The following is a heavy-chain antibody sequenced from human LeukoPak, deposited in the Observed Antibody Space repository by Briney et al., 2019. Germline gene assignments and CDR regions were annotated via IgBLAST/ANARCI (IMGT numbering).Heavy chain of an antibody. V-gene: IGHV3-53*01. CDR3: ARVRYDILTGLLDY. J-gene: IGHJ4*02. Sequence: PGGSLRLSCAASGFTVSSNYMSWVRQAPGKGLEWVSVIYSGGSTYYADSVKGRFTISRDNSKNTLYLQMSSLRAEDTAVYYCARVRYDILTGLLDYWGQGTLVTVSS. CDR2: IYSGGST. D-gene: IGHD3-9*01. CDR1: GFTVSSNY.